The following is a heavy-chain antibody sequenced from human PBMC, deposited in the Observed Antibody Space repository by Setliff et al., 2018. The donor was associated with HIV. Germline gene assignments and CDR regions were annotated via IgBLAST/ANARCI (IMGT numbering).Heavy chain of an antibody. CDR1: GFTFSNYW. D-gene: IGHD4-17*01. Sequence: GGSLRLSCAASGFTFSNYWMHWVRQAPGRGLVWVSRTNSDGSGTSYADSVKGRFTISRDNAKNTLYLQMNSLRAEDTAVYYCAKGGTTVLDYWGQGTLVTVSS. CDR2: TNSDGSGT. V-gene: IGHV3-74*01. CDR3: AKGGTTVLDY. J-gene: IGHJ4*02.